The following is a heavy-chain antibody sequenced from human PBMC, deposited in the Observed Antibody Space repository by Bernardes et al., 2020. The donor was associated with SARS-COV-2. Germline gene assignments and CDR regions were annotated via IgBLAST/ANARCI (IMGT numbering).Heavy chain of an antibody. CDR2: IIPILGIA. J-gene: IGHJ6*02. CDR1: GGTFSSYT. V-gene: IGHV1-69*04. D-gene: IGHD6-13*01. CDR3: ARDADPRNIAAAVHYYYYGMDV. Sequence: SVQVSCKASGGTFSSYTISWVRQAPGQGLEWMGRIIPILGIATYAQKFQGRVTITADKSTSTAYMELSSLRSEDTAVYYCARDADPRNIAAAVHYYYYGMDVWGQGTTVTVSS.